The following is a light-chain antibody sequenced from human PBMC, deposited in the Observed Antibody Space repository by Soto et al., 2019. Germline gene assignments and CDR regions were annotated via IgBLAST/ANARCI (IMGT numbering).Light chain of an antibody. CDR2: AAS. CDR3: QQSYSIPDT. J-gene: IGKJ2*01. Sequence: DIQMTQSPSSLSASVGDRVTITCRASQSITSYLNWYQQKPGKAPKLLIYAASSLQSGVPSRFSGSGYGTDFTLTISSLQPEDFATYYCQQSYSIPDTFGQGTKLEIK. CDR1: QSITSY. V-gene: IGKV1-39*01.